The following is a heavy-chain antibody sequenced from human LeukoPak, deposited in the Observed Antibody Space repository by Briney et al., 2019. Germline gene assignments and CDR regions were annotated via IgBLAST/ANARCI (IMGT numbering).Heavy chain of an antibody. J-gene: IGHJ4*02. CDR2: ISSSGRTI. CDR1: GFTFSSYE. Sequence: GGSLRLSCAASGFTFSSYEMNWVRQAPGKGLEWVSYISSSGRTISYADSVKGRFTISRDNAKNSLYLQMNSLRAEDTAVYYCARALIGYYFDYWGQGTLVTVSS. D-gene: IGHD2-8*01. CDR3: ARALIGYYFDY. V-gene: IGHV3-48*03.